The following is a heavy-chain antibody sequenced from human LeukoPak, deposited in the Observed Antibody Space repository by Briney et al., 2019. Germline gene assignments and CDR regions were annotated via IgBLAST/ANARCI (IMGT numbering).Heavy chain of an antibody. Sequence: GESLKISCKGSGYSFSNYWIGWVRQMPGKGLEWMGIIFPGDSDIRYSPSFQGQVTISVDKSITTAYLQCSSLEASDTATYYCARRGRGGSGSLYYFDYWGQGTLVTVSS. CDR2: IFPGDSDI. CDR3: ARRGRGGSGSLYYFDY. V-gene: IGHV5-51*01. CDR1: GYSFSNYW. J-gene: IGHJ4*02. D-gene: IGHD3-10*01.